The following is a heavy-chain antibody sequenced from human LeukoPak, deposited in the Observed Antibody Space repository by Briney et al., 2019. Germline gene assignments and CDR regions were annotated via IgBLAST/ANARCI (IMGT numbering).Heavy chain of an antibody. CDR3: ARHHGGRYFDY. J-gene: IGHJ4*02. V-gene: IGHV4-59*08. Sequence: PSETLSLTCTVSGGSISSYYWSWIRQPPGKGLEWIGYIYYSGSTNYNPSLKSRVTISVDTSKNQFSLKLSSVTAADTAVYYCARHHGGRYFDYWGQGTLVTVSS. D-gene: IGHD3-16*01. CDR1: GGSISSYY. CDR2: IYYSGST.